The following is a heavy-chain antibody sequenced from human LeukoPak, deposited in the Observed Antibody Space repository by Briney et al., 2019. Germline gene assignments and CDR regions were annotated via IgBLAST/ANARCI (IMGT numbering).Heavy chain of an antibody. V-gene: IGHV3-53*01. CDR3: ARGGRDGYDLAY. J-gene: IGHJ4*02. CDR1: GFTVSNNY. D-gene: IGHD5-24*01. CDR2: IYSGGST. Sequence: PGGSLRLSCAASGFTVSNNYMAWGHQAPGKGLEWGSVIYSGGSTYYADSVKGQFIISRDNSKNMLYLQMNSLRAEDTAVYYCARGGRDGYDLAYWGQGTLVTVSS.